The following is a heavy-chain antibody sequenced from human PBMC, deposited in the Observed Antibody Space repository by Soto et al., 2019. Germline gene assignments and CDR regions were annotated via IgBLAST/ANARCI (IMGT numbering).Heavy chain of an antibody. CDR2: ISYDGSNK. V-gene: IGHV3-30*18. J-gene: IGHJ3*02. CDR3: AKLAIAAAANDAFDI. Sequence: PXGSLGLSCAASGFTFSSYGMHGVRQAPGKGLEWVAVISYDGSNKYYADSVKGRFTISRDNSKNTLYLQMNSLRAEDTAVYYCAKLAIAAAANDAFDIWGQGTMVTVSS. D-gene: IGHD6-13*01. CDR1: GFTFSSYG.